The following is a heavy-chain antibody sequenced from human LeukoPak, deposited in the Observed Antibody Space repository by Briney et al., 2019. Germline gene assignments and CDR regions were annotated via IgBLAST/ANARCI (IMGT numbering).Heavy chain of an antibody. V-gene: IGHV3-23*01. J-gene: IGHJ4*02. D-gene: IGHD6-19*01. CDR3: AKRRYSSGWVLAY. CDR1: GFTFSSYA. Sequence: PGGSLRLSCAASGFTFSSYAMSWVRQAPGKGLEWVSAISGSGGSTYYADSVKGRFTISRDNSKNTLYLQMNSLRAEDAAVYYCAKRRYSSGWVLAYWGQGTLVTVSS. CDR2: ISGSGGST.